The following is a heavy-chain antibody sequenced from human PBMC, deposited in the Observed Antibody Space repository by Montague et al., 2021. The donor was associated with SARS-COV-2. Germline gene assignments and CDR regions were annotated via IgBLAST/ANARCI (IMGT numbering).Heavy chain of an antibody. V-gene: IGHV4-34*01. CDR2: INHSGST. D-gene: IGHD5-24*01. CDR3: ARVFSRCLQVDPCFEY. Sequence: SETLSLTCAVYGGSFSAYYWSWIRQTPVKQLAWIGEINHSGSTNYNPSLKSRVTISVDTSKNQFSLKLSSVTAANTAVYYCARVFSRCLQVDPCFEYWGQGTLVTVSS. J-gene: IGHJ4*02. CDR1: GGSFSAYY.